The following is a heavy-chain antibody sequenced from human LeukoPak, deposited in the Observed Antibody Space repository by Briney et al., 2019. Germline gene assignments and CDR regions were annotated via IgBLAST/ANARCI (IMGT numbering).Heavy chain of an antibody. CDR1: GFTFSSYA. CDR2: ISGSGGST. J-gene: IGHJ4*02. CDR3: ARDMSRRGSQTG. V-gene: IGHV3-23*01. Sequence: HAGGSLRLSCAASGFTFSSYAMSWVRQAPGKGLEWVSAISGSGGSTYYADSVKGRFTISRDNSKNTLYLQMNSLRAEDTAVYYCARDMSRRGSQTGWGQGTLVTVSS. D-gene: IGHD1-26*01.